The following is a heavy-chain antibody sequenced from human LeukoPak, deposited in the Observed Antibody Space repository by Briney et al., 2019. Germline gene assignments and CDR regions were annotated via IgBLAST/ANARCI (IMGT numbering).Heavy chain of an antibody. Sequence: GGSLRLFCAASGFTFSSYSMNWVRQAPGKGLEWVSYISSSSTIYYADSVKGRFTISRDNAKNSLYLQMNSLRDEDTAVYYCARDAPTYYYDSSGLDYWGQGTLVTVSS. CDR3: ARDAPTYYYDSSGLDY. V-gene: IGHV3-48*02. CDR1: GFTFSSYS. CDR2: ISSSSTI. D-gene: IGHD3-22*01. J-gene: IGHJ4*02.